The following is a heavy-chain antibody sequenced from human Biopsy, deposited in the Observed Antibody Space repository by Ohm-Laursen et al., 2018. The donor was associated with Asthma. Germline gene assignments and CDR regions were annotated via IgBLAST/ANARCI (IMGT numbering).Heavy chain of an antibody. Sequence: SLRLSCSASGFTFSRYGMHSVRQAPGKGLEWVAVISYDGSNKYYADSVKGRFTISRDNSKNTLYLQMNSLRAEDTAVYYCAKESGSNYAFDIWGQGTMVTVSS. CDR2: ISYDGSNK. CDR1: GFTFSRYG. J-gene: IGHJ3*02. CDR3: AKESGSNYAFDI. D-gene: IGHD1-1*01. V-gene: IGHV3-30*18.